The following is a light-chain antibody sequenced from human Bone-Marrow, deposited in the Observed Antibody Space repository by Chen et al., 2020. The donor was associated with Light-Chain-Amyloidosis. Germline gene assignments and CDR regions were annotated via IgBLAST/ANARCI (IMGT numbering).Light chain of an antibody. V-gene: IGLV2-14*01. CDR2: DVS. J-gene: IGLJ1*01. CDR1: SSDVGTYNF. CDR3: SSYTTSGTHV. Sequence: QSALTQPASVSGSPGQSTTIPCTGTSSDVGTYNFVSWYQQHPGKAPKVLIYDVSNRPSGVSNRFSGSKSGNTASLTISGLQAEDEADYYCSSYTTSGTHVFGTGTKVTVL.